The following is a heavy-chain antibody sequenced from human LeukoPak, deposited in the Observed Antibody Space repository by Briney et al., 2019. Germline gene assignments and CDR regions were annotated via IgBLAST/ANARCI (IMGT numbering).Heavy chain of an antibody. D-gene: IGHD5-12*01. J-gene: IGHJ3*02. V-gene: IGHV3-21*01. Sequence: GGSLRLSCAASGFTFSSYSMNWVRQAPGKGLEWVSSISSSSSYIYYADSVKGRFTISRDNAKNSLYLQMNSLRAEDTAVYYCAVDGYQMGAFDIWGQGTMVTVSS. CDR2: ISSSSSYI. CDR3: AVDGYQMGAFDI. CDR1: GFTFSSYS.